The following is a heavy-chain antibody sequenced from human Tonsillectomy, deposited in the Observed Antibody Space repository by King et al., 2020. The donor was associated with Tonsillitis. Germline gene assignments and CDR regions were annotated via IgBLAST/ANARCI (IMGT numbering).Heavy chain of an antibody. CDR3: ARVNYGSGSLLFSRSSYYYYGMDV. D-gene: IGHD3-10*01. J-gene: IGHJ6*02. V-gene: IGHV4-34*01. CDR1: GGSFSGFS. Sequence: VQLQQWGAGLLKPSETLSLTCAVYGGSFSGFSWTWIRQPPGKGLEWIGEINHSGSTNSNPSLMSRLSISVDTSKNQFSLRLRSVTAADTAVYYCARVNYGSGSLLFSRSSYYYYGMDVWGQGTAVTVS. CDR2: INHSGST.